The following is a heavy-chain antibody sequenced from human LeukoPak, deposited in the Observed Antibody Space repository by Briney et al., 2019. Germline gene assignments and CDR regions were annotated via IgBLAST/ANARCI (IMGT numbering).Heavy chain of an antibody. CDR2: IKSKTDGGTT. J-gene: IGHJ4*02. CDR3: AKVGVGWVAFEY. Sequence: GGSLRLSCAASGFTFGNAWMNWVRQAPGKGLEWVGRIKSKTDGGTTDYAAPVKGRFTISRDDSKNTLYLQMNSLKTEDTAVYYCAKVGVGWVAFEYWGQGTLVTVSS. V-gene: IGHV3-15*01. D-gene: IGHD3-16*01. CDR1: GFTFGNAW.